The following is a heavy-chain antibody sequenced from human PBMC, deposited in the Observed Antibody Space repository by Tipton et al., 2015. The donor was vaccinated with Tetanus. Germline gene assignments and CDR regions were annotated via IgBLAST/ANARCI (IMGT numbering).Heavy chain of an antibody. V-gene: IGHV3-23*01. CDR1: GFSFSGSS. Sequence: SLRLSCAASGFSFSGSSMSWVRQAPGKGLGWVSSIRASDGSTYYADSVKGRFTISRDNSRNTLYLQLNSLRVEDTAIYYCARLVTSWGQGTLVTVSS. CDR3: ARLVTS. D-gene: IGHD3-9*01. J-gene: IGHJ5*02. CDR2: IRASDGST.